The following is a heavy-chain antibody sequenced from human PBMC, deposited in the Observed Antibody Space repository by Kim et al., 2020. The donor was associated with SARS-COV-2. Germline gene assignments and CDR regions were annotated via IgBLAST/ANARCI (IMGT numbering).Heavy chain of an antibody. J-gene: IGHJ3*02. D-gene: IGHD1-26*01. Sequence: SVKVSCKASGGTFSSYAISWVRQAPGQGLEWMGGIIPIFGTANYAQKFQGRVTITADESTSTAYMELSSLRSEDTAVYYCARDRSTRIVGATTNDAFDIWGQGTMVTVSS. CDR3: ARDRSTRIVGATTNDAFDI. V-gene: IGHV1-69*13. CDR1: GGTFSSYA. CDR2: IIPIFGTA.